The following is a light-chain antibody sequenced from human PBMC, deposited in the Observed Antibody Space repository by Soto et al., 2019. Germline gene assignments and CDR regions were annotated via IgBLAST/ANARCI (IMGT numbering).Light chain of an antibody. CDR2: KAS. Sequence: DIQMTQSPSTLSASVGDRVSMTCRASRTISTWLAWYQQKPGRAPKILIHKASSLEGGVPSRFSGSGSGTEFTLTISSLQADDVATYYCQQYDSYISFGGGTKVEIK. J-gene: IGKJ4*01. CDR1: RTISTW. V-gene: IGKV1-5*03. CDR3: QQYDSYIS.